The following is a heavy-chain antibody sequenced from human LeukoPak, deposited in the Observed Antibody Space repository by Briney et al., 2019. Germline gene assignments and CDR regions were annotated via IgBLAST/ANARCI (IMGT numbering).Heavy chain of an antibody. CDR2: INHSGST. J-gene: IGHJ4*02. Sequence: SETRSRTCAGYGGSFSGYYLSWIRQPPGKGLEWIGEINHSGSTNYNPSLKSRVTISVDTSKNQFSLKLSSVTAADTAVYYCARVGNYYGSGSYYTTRYYFDYWGQGTLVTVSS. CDR1: GGSFSGYY. V-gene: IGHV4-34*01. D-gene: IGHD3-10*01. CDR3: ARVGNYYGSGSYYTTRYYFDY.